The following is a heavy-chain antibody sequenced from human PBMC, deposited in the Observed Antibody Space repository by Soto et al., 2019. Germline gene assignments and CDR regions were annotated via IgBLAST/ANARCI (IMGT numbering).Heavy chain of an antibody. D-gene: IGHD2-21*02. CDR2: INPSGGST. J-gene: IGHJ6*02. Sequence: ASVKVSCKASGYTFTSYYMHWVRQAPGQGLEWMGIINPSGGSTSYAQKFQGRVTMTRDTSTSTVYMELSSLRSEDTAVYYCARVLGDNPLDYYYGMDVWGQGTTVTVSS. CDR1: GYTFTSYY. V-gene: IGHV1-46*01. CDR3: ARVLGDNPLDYYYGMDV.